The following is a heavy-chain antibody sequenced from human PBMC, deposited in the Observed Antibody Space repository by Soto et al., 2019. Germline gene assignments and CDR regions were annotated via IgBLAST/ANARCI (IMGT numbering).Heavy chain of an antibody. CDR3: ASGDYDFWSGPGGGIDV. V-gene: IGHV1-69*05. CDR2: IIPIFGTA. Sequence: QVQLVQSGAEVKKPGSSVKVSCKASGGTFSSYAISWVRQAPGQGLEWMGGIIPIFGTANNAQKFQGRVTITSDESTSTAYMELRSLRSEDTAVYYCASGDYDFWSGPGGGIDVWGQGNTVPVSS. D-gene: IGHD3-3*01. J-gene: IGHJ6*02. CDR1: GGTFSSYA.